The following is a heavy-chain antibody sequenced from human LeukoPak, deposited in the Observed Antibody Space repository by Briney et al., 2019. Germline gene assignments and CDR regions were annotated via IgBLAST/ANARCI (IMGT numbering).Heavy chain of an antibody. CDR3: ARCLYGDYFDY. J-gene: IGHJ4*02. CDR1: GGSISSGGYS. D-gene: IGHD4-17*01. CDR2: IYYSGST. V-gene: IGHV4-30-4*07. Sequence: SETLSLTCAVSGGSISSGGYSWSWIRQPPGKGLEWIGYIYYSGSTYYNPSLKSRVTISVDTSKNQFSLKLSSVTAADTAVYYCARCLYGDYFDYWGQGTLVTVSS.